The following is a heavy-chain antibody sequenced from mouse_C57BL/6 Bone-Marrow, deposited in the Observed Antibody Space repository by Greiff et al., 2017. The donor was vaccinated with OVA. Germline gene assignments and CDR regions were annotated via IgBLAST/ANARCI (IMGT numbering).Heavy chain of an antibody. CDR3: ARGGFYYYGSYWYFDV. J-gene: IGHJ1*03. CDR2: ILPSIGRT. Sequence: QVQLKESGSELRSPGSSVKLSCKDFDSEVFPIAYMSWVRQKPGHGFEWIGGILPSIGRTIYGEKFEDKATLDADTLSNTAYLELNSLTSEDSAIYYCARGGFYYYGSYWYFDVWGTGTTVTVSS. CDR1: DSEVFPIAY. V-gene: IGHV15-2*01. D-gene: IGHD1-1*01.